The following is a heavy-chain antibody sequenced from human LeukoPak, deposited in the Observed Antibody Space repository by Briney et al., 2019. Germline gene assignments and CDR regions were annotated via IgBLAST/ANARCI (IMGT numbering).Heavy chain of an antibody. CDR1: GFTFSSYG. Sequence: PGRSLRLSCAASGFTFSSYGMHWVRQAPGKGLEWVAVISYDGSNKYYADSVKGRFTISRDNSKNTLYLQMNSLRAEDTAVYYCARDLRGQWRRGDYFDYWGQGTVVTVSS. V-gene: IGHV3-30*03. D-gene: IGHD6-19*01. J-gene: IGHJ4*02. CDR3: ARDLRGQWRRGDYFDY. CDR2: ISYDGSNK.